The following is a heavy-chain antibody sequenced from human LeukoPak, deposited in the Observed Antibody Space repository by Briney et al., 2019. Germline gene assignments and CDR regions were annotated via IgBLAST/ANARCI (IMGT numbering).Heavy chain of an antibody. J-gene: IGHJ4*02. CDR2: IYYSGST. Sequence: PSETLSLTCTVSGGSISSSSYYWGWIRQPPGKGLEWIGSIYYSGSTYYNPSLKSRVTISVDTSRNQFSLKLSSVTAADTAVYYCARSPRWYYFDYWGQGTLATVSS. CDR3: ARSPRWYYFDY. V-gene: IGHV4-39*07. D-gene: IGHD6-13*01. CDR1: GGSISSSSYY.